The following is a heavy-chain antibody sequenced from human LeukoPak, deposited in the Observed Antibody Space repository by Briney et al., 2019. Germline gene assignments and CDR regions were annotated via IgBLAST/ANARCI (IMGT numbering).Heavy chain of an antibody. D-gene: IGHD3-16*01. CDR3: ARDSPIRSMDV. Sequence: SETLSLTCTVSSGSISSYYWSWIRQPPGKGLEWIGSIYYSGSTYYNPSLKSRVTISVDTSKNQFSLKLRSVTAADTAVYYCARDSPIRSMDVWGKGTTVTVPS. J-gene: IGHJ6*03. CDR2: IYYSGST. V-gene: IGHV4-39*07. CDR1: SGSISSYY.